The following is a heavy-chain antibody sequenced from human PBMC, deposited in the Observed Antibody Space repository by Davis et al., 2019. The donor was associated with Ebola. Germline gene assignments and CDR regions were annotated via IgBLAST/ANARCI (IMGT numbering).Heavy chain of an antibody. D-gene: IGHD6-13*01. CDR1: GDSISSSNW. J-gene: IGHJ4*02. V-gene: IGHV4-4*02. CDR3: ARRMGSSSWIY. Sequence: SETLSLTCAVSGDSISSSNWWSWVRQPPGKGLEWIGEISQSGSTNYNPSLKSRVTISVDKSKNQFSLKLSSVTAADTAVYYCARRMGSSSWIYWGQGTLVTVSS. CDR2: ISQSGST.